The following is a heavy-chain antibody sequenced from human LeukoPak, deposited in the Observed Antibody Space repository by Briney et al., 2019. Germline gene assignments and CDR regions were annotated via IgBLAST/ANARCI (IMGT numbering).Heavy chain of an antibody. V-gene: IGHV3-74*01. J-gene: IGHJ6*03. Sequence: GGSLRLSCAASGFTFSDYCMHWVRQAPGKGLVGVSRINSDGRITNYADSVKGRFTISRDNAKNSLYLQMNSLRAEDTAVYYCARRITMVRGVTYYYYYYMDVWGKGTTVTVSS. D-gene: IGHD3-10*01. CDR3: ARRITMVRGVTYYYYYYMDV. CDR1: GFTFSDYC. CDR2: INSDGRIT.